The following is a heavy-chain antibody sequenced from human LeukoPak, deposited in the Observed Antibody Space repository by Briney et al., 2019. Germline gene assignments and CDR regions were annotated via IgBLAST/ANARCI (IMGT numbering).Heavy chain of an antibody. J-gene: IGHJ4*02. CDR3: ARDRIAVARTDY. CDR1: GFNFSSYS. Sequence: GGSLRLSCAASGFNFSSYSMNWVRQAPGKGLEWVSSISSSSSYIYYADSVKGRFTISRDNAKNSLYLQMNSLRAEDTAVYYCARDRIAVARTDYWGQGTLVTVSS. CDR2: ISSSSSYI. D-gene: IGHD6-19*01. V-gene: IGHV3-21*01.